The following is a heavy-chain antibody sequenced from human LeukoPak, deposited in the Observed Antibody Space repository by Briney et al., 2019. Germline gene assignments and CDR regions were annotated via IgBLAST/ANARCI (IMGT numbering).Heavy chain of an antibody. CDR1: GFAVSNSD. CDR3: ASRDYFDY. CDR2: VQRSSSI. Sequence: GGSLRLSCAASGFAVSNSDMNWVRQAPGKGLEWVSGVQRSSSIYYADSVKGRFTISRDNAKNSLYLQMNSLRDEDTAVYYCASRDYFDYWGQGTLVTVSS. V-gene: IGHV3-69-1*01. J-gene: IGHJ4*02.